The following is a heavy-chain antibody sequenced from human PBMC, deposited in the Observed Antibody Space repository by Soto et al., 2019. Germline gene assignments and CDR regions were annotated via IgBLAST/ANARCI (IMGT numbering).Heavy chain of an antibody. CDR3: GYECDRRSGH. D-gene: IGHD1-1*01. CDR1: GYTFTSYG. V-gene: IGHV1-18*01. J-gene: IGHJ4*02. Sequence: GASMKVSCKASGYTFTSYGISWVRQAPGQGLEWMGWISAYNGNTNYAQKLQGRVTMTTNTSTSTAHKEPRSPRSDDTAGDYCGYECDRRSGHWGQGTLVTVSS. CDR2: ISAYNGNT.